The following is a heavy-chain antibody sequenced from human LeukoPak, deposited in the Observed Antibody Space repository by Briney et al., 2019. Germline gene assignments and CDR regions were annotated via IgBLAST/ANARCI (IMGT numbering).Heavy chain of an antibody. Sequence: ASVKVSCKVSGYTLTELSMHWVRQAPGKGLEWMGGFDPEDGETIYAQKSQGRVTMTEDTSTDTAYMELSSLRSEDTAVYYCATDGPRVAVANGWFDPWGQGTLVTVSS. D-gene: IGHD6-19*01. CDR1: GYTLTELS. V-gene: IGHV1-24*01. CDR2: FDPEDGET. CDR3: ATDGPRVAVANGWFDP. J-gene: IGHJ5*02.